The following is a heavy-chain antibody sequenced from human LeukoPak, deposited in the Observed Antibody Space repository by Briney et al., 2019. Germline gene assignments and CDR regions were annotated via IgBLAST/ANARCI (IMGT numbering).Heavy chain of an antibody. D-gene: IGHD1-26*01. CDR2: ISGSCGST. Sequence: GGSLRLSCAASGFTFSSYAMSWVSQAPGKGLEWVSAISGSCGSTYYADSVKGRFTISRDNSKNTLYLQMNSLRAEDTAVYYCAKMRGDRIMLVDYFDYWGQGTLVTVYS. CDR3: AKMRGDRIMLVDYFDY. J-gene: IGHJ4*02. CDR1: GFTFSSYA. V-gene: IGHV3-23*01.